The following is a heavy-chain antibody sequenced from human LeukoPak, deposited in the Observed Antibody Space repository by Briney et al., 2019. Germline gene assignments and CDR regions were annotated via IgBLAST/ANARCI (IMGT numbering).Heavy chain of an antibody. J-gene: IGHJ4*02. CDR2: ISSSSSYT. CDR3: ARGPYGDYVDALDY. D-gene: IGHD4-17*01. V-gene: IGHV3-11*06. CDR1: GFTFSDYY. Sequence: GGSLRLSCAASGFTFSDYYMSWIRQAPGKGLEWVSYISSSSSYTNYADSVKGRFTISRDNAKNSLYLQMNSLRAEDTAVYYCARGPYGDYVDALDYWGQGTLVTVSS.